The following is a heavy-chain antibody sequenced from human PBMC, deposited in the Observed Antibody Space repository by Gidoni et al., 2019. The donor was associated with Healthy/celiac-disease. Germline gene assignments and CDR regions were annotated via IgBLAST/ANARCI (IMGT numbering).Heavy chain of an antibody. CDR1: GFTFSSYW. J-gene: IGHJ2*01. V-gene: IGHV3-7*01. Sequence: EVQLVESGGGLVQPGGSLRLSCAASGFTFSSYWMSWVRQAPGKGLGWVANRKQDGSEKYYVDSVKGRFTISRDNAKNSLYLQMNSLRAEDTAVYYCAREVYFNWYFDLWGRGTLVTVSS. D-gene: IGHD3-10*01. CDR3: AREVYFNWYFDL. CDR2: RKQDGSEK.